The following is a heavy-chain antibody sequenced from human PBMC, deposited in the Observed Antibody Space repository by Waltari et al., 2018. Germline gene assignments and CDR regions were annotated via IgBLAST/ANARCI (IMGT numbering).Heavy chain of an antibody. Sequence: QVQLVQSAAEVKKPGSSVKVSCKASGCTFSSYAISWVRQAPGQGLEWMGRIIPIFGTANYAQKFQGRVTITADKSTSTAYMELSSLRSEDTAVYYCARGLGAAGNYYYYYMDVWGKGTTVTISS. J-gene: IGHJ6*03. CDR3: ARGLGAAGNYYYYYMDV. D-gene: IGHD6-13*01. V-gene: IGHV1-69*13. CDR1: GCTFSSYA. CDR2: IIPIFGTA.